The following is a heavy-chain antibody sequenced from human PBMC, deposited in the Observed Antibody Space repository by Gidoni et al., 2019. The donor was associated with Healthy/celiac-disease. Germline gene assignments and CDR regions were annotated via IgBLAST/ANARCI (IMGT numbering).Heavy chain of an antibody. Sequence: EVQLVESGGGVVQPGGSLRLSCAASGFTFDDYAMHWVRQAPGKGLEWVSLISGDGGSTYYADSVKGRFTISRDNSKNSLYLQMNSLRTEDTALYYCAKDSAFAYYDSSGYPDYWGQGTLVTVSS. J-gene: IGHJ4*02. D-gene: IGHD3-22*01. CDR1: GFTFDDYA. CDR2: ISGDGGST. V-gene: IGHV3-43*02. CDR3: AKDSAFAYYDSSGYPDY.